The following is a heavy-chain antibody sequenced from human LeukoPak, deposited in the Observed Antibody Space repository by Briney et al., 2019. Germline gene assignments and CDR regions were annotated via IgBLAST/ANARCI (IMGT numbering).Heavy chain of an antibody. V-gene: IGHV1-8*01. CDR3: ARGTRYYDILTGYYPNWFDP. D-gene: IGHD3-9*01. CDR2: MNPNSGNT. Sequence: GASVNVSCKASGYTFTSYDINWVRQAPGQGLEWMGWMNPNSGNTGYAQKFQGRVTMTRNTSISTAYMELSSLRSEDTAVYYCARGTRYYDILTGYYPNWFDPWGQGTLVTVSS. CDR1: GYTFTSYD. J-gene: IGHJ5*02.